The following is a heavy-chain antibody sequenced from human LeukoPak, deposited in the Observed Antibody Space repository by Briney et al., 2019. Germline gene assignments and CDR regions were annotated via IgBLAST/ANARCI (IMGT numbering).Heavy chain of an antibody. CDR2: ISGGGGSK. CDR3: EKDPKWGRKITPQDY. Sequence: GGSLRLSCAASGFTFSSYTMSWVRPAPGKGLEWVSAISGGGGSKYYADSVRGRFTISRANSKNTLCLQMNSLRAEATAVYYCEKDPKWGRKITPQDYWGQGTLVTVSS. J-gene: IGHJ4*02. D-gene: IGHD1-26*01. V-gene: IGHV3-23*01. CDR1: GFTFSSYT.